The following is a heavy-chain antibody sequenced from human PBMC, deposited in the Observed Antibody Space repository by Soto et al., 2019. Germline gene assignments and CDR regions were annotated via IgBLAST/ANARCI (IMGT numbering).Heavy chain of an antibody. J-gene: IGHJ3*01. Sequence: PGGSLRLSCAASGFVFSSYAMSWIRQAPGKGLEWVSAISGNGDRTYYADSVKGRFTMSRDNSKNTLYLQMNSLRAADTAIFYCAKVNFTLFRVAASDFNPWGKGTMVNVS. CDR1: GFVFSSYA. CDR3: AKVNFTLFRVAASDFNP. V-gene: IGHV3-23*01. CDR2: ISGNGDRT. D-gene: IGHD3-3*01.